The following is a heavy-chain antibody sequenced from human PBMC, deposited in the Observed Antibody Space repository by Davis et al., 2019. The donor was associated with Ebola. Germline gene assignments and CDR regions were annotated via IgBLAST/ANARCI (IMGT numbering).Heavy chain of an antibody. CDR1: GGSISSYY. CDR3: ARDGLITGTTYYYGMDV. J-gene: IGHJ6*02. D-gene: IGHD1-7*01. Sequence: GSLRLSCTVSGGSISSYYWSWIRQPPGKGLEWIGYIYYSGSTNYNPSLKSRVTISVDTSKNQFSLKLSSVTAADTAVHYCARDGLITGTTYYYGMDVWGQGTTVTVSS. V-gene: IGHV4-59*01. CDR2: IYYSGST.